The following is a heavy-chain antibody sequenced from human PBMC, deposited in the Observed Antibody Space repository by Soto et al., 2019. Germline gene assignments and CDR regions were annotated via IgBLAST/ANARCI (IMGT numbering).Heavy chain of an antibody. CDR3: ARVRGYYDSSGYYSWCFDY. V-gene: IGHV3-48*02. CDR2: ISSSSTI. J-gene: IGHJ4*02. Sequence: GGSLRLSCAASGFTFSSYSMNWVRQAPGKGLEWVSYISSSSTIYYADSVKGRFTISRDNAKNSLYLQMNSLRDEDTAVYYCARVRGYYDSSGYYSWCFDYWGQGTLVTVSS. CDR1: GFTFSSYS. D-gene: IGHD3-22*01.